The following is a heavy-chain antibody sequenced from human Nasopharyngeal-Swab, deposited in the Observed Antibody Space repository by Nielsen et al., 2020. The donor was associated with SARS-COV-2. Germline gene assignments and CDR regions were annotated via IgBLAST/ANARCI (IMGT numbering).Heavy chain of an antibody. D-gene: IGHD6-19*01. V-gene: IGHV4-59*01. Sequence: SETLSLTCTVSGGSISSYYWSCIRQPPGKGLEWIGYIYYSGSTNYNPSLKSRVTISVDTSKNQFSLKLSSVTAADTAVYYCARGGYSSGWVVYWGQGTLVTVSS. CDR3: ARGGYSSGWVVY. CDR1: GGSISSYY. J-gene: IGHJ4*02. CDR2: IYYSGST.